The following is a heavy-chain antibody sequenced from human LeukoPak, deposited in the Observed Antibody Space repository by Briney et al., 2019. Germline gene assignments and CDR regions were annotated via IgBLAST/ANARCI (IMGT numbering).Heavy chain of an antibody. CDR2: IIPNYSTA. V-gene: IGHV1-69*13. Sequence: GASVKVSCKASGGTFSSYAISWVGQAPAQGLEWVGGIIPNYSTANYAQKFQGRVTITADESTSTAYMELSSLRSEDTAVYYCATARARAVAGYFYYYYMDVWGKGTTVTVSS. D-gene: IGHD6-19*01. CDR1: GGTFSSYA. J-gene: IGHJ6*03. CDR3: ATARARAVAGYFYYYYMDV.